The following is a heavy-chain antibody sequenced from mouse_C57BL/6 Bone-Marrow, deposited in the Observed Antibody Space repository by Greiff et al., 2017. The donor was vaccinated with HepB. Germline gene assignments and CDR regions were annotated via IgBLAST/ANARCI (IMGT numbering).Heavy chain of an antibody. CDR3: VSQLGDFDY. V-gene: IGHV10-1*01. CDR2: IRSKSNNYAT. D-gene: IGHD4-1*01. J-gene: IGHJ2*01. Sequence: EVKLLESGGGLVQPKGSLKLSCAASGFSFNTYAMNWVRQAPGKGLEWVARIRSKSNNYATYYADSVKDRFTISRDDSESMLYLQMNNLKTEDTAMYYCVSQLGDFDYWGQGTTLTVSS. CDR1: GFSFNTYA.